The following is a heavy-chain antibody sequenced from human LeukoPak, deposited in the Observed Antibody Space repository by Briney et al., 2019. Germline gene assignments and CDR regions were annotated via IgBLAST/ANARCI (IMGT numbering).Heavy chain of an antibody. Sequence: GGSLRLSCAASGFTFSSYEMNWVRQALGKGLEWVSYISSSGSTIYYADSVKGRFTISRDNAKNSLYLQMNSLRAEDTAVYYCARGHSCSGGSCFFDYWGQGTLVTVSS. J-gene: IGHJ4*02. CDR2: ISSSGSTI. D-gene: IGHD2-15*01. V-gene: IGHV3-48*03. CDR1: GFTFSSYE. CDR3: ARGHSCSGGSCFFDY.